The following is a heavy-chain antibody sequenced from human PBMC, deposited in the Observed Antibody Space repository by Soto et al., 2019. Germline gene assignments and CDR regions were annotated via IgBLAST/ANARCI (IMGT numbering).Heavy chain of an antibody. CDR3: ARGAYCSRDCYSHYFDS. V-gene: IGHV4-39*01. CDR2: LYYSGTT. Sequence: SETLSLTCTVSGGSISSSRYYGGWIRQPPGKGLEWVGSLYYSGTTYYDPSLKSRVTISGDASKNQFSLKLTSVTAADTAVYYCARGAYCSRDCYSHYFDSWGQGILVTVSS. D-gene: IGHD2-21*02. J-gene: IGHJ4*02. CDR1: GGSISSSRYY.